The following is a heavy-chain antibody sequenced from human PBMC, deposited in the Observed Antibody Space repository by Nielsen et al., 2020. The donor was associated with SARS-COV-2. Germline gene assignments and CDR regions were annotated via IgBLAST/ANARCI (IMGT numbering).Heavy chain of an antibody. Sequence: ASVKVSCKASGYTFTSYGISWVRQAPGQGLEWMGWISAYNGNTNYAQKLQGRVTMTTDTSTSTAYMELRSLRSEDTAVYYCARGGYCSSTSCYYAFDIWGQGTMVTVSS. D-gene: IGHD2-2*01. CDR2: ISAYNGNT. V-gene: IGHV1-18*01. CDR3: ARGGYCSSTSCYYAFDI. CDR1: GYTFTSYG. J-gene: IGHJ3*02.